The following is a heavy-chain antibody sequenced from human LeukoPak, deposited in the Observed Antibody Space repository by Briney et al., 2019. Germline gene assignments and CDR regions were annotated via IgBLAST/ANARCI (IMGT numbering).Heavy chain of an antibody. CDR3: ARSYGVGATVHSAFDI. V-gene: IGHV1-69*02. CDR2: IIPILGIA. CDR1: GGTFSSYT. J-gene: IGHJ3*02. Sequence: ASVKVSCKASGGTFSSYTINWVRQAPGQGLEWMGRIIPILGIANYAQKFQGRVTITADKSTSTAYMELGSLRSEDTAVYYCARSYGVGATVHSAFDIWGQGTMVTVSS. D-gene: IGHD1-26*01.